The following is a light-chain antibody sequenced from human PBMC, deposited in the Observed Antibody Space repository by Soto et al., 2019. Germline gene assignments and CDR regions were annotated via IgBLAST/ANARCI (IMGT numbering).Light chain of an antibody. CDR3: KQTTRWPRT. Sequence: DVVMTQSPLSLPVTLGQPASISCRSSHSLIYSDGNTYLNWFHQRPGQSPRRLIYKVSNWESGVPDRFRGSGSGTDFTRKISSVEAEDVGVYYCKQTTRWPRTFGQGTKLEIK. CDR1: HSLIYSDGNTY. J-gene: IGKJ2*01. V-gene: IGKV2D-30*01. CDR2: KVS.